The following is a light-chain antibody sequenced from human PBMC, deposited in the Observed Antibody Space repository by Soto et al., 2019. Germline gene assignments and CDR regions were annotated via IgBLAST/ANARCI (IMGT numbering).Light chain of an antibody. CDR3: MQGTHWPYT. J-gene: IGKJ2*01. Sequence: DVVVTXXPLSLPVTLGQPASISCRSSQSLVXSXXXXYLNWFQQRPGQSPRHLIYKISXXXXXXXXXXXXXXXXXXXXXXISRVEAEDVGVYYCMQGTHWPYTFGQGTKLEIK. CDR1: QSLVXSXXXXY. V-gene: IGKV2-30*01. CDR2: KIS.